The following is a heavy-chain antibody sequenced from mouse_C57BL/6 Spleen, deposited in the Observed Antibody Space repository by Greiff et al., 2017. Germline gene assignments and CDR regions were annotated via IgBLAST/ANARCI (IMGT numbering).Heavy chain of an antibody. V-gene: IGHV1-18*01. CDR1: GYTFTDYN. J-gene: IGHJ4*01. Sequence: EVKLQESGPELVKPGASVKIPCKASGYTFTDYNMDWVKQSHGKSLEWIGDINPNNGGTIYNQTFKGKATLTVDKSSSTAYMELRSLTSEDTAVYYGAREGEGYDVGMDYWGQGTSVTVSS. CDR3: AREGEGYDVGMDY. CDR2: INPNNGGT. D-gene: IGHD2-2*01.